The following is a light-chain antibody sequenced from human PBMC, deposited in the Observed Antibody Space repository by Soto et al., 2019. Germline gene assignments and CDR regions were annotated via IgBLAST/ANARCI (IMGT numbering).Light chain of an antibody. Sequence: ATQMTQSPSSLSASVGDRVTITCRASHDIRSDLAWYQKKSGKAPKLLIYAASSLQSGVPSRFSGSGSGSYFTLTISSLQPEDFATYYCLQDYTYPRMFGQGTSVEI. CDR1: HDIRSD. CDR3: LQDYTYPRM. CDR2: AAS. J-gene: IGKJ1*01. V-gene: IGKV1-6*01.